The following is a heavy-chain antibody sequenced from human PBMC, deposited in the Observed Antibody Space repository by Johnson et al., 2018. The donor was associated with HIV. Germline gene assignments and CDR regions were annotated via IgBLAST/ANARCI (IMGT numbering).Heavy chain of an antibody. D-gene: IGHD3-22*01. CDR2: ISYDGSNK. J-gene: IGHJ3*02. CDR3: ARGESIYYDNSDYAFDI. V-gene: IGHV3-30*03. Sequence: QVQLVESGGGLVQPGGSLRLSCAASGFTFSSYGMHWVRQAPGKGLEWVAVISYDGSNKYYADSVKGRFTISRDNSKRTLYLQMNSLRAEDTAVYYCARGESIYYDNSDYAFDIWGQGTLVTVSS. CDR1: GFTFSSYG.